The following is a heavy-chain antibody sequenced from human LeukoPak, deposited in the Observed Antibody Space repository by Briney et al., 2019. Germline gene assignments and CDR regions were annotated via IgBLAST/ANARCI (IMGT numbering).Heavy chain of an antibody. J-gene: IGHJ4*02. CDR1: GFTFSSYA. V-gene: IGHV3-30*04. CDR3: ARGVKRSRGGDCYSNYFDY. CDR2: ISYDGSNK. Sequence: GGSLRLSCAASGFTFSSYAMHWVRQAPGKGLEWVAVISYDGSNKYYADSVKGRFTISRDKSKHTLYLQMNSLRAGDTAVYYCARGVKRSRGGDCYSNYFDYWGQGTLVTVSS. D-gene: IGHD2-21*02.